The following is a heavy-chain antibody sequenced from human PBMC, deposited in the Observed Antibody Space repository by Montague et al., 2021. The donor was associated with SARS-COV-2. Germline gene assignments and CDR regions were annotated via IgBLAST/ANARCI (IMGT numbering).Heavy chain of an antibody. V-gene: IGHV3-43*02. Sequence: RLSWSASGFTFDDYAMHWVRQAPGKGLEWVSLISKNGDRTYYADSVKGRFTISRDNSKNSLYLQMNSQRIEDSALYYCAKGHLEYCSGGTCYSVGMDVWGQGTTVTVSS. CDR2: ISKNGDRT. D-gene: IGHD2-15*01. J-gene: IGHJ6*01. CDR3: AKGHLEYCSGGTCYSVGMDV. CDR1: GFTFDDYA.